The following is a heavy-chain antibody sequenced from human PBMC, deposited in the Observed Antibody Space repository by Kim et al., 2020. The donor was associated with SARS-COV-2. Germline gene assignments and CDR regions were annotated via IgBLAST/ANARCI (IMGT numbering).Heavy chain of an antibody. CDR3: ARNIGITMIVVVTGWFEP. CDR2: IYYSGST. J-gene: IGHJ5*02. Sequence: SETLSLTCTVSGGSISSGGYYWSWIRQHPGKGLEWIGYIYYSGSTYYNPSLKSRVTISVDTSKNQFSLKLSSVTAADTAGYYCARNIGITMIVVVTGWFEPWGQGALVTVSS. V-gene: IGHV4-31*03. D-gene: IGHD3-22*01. CDR1: GGSISSGGYY.